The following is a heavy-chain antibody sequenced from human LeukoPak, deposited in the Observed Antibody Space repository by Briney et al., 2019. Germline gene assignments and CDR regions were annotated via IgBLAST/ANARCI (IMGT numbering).Heavy chain of an antibody. CDR2: IYYSGST. J-gene: IGHJ5*02. D-gene: IGHD3-16*01. CDR3: ARLGRRGNWFDP. CDR1: GGSISSSSYY. V-gene: IGHV4-39*01. Sequence: PSETLSLTCTVSGGSISSSSYYWGWIRQPPGKGLEWIGSIYYSGSTYYNPSLKSRVTISVDTSKNQFSLKLSSVTAADTAVYYCARLGRRGNWFDPWGQGTLVTVSS.